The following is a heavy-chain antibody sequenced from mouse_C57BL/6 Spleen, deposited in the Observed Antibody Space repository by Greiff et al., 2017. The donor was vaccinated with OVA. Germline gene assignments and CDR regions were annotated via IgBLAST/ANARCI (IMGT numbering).Heavy chain of an antibody. Sequence: VKLVESGPGLVAPSQSLSITCTVSGFSLTSYAISWVRQPPGKGLEWLGVIWTGGGTNYNSALKSRLSISKDNSKSQVFLKMNSLQTDDTAWYYGARIYYGNYGDVDYWGQGTTLTVSS. CDR3: ARIYYGNYGDVDY. J-gene: IGHJ2*01. D-gene: IGHD2-1*01. CDR1: GFSLTSYA. CDR2: IWTGGGT. V-gene: IGHV2-9-1*01.